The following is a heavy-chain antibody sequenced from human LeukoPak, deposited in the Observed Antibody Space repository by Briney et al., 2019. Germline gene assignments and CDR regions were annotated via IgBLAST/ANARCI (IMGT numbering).Heavy chain of an antibody. J-gene: IGHJ4*02. V-gene: IGHV3-7*01. CDR1: GFTFSDYW. Sequence: PGGSLRLSCAASGFTFSDYWMTWVRQAPGKGLEWVANIKQDGSEKDYVDSVKGRFTISRDNAKNSLYLQMDSLRVEDTAVYYCAGKGGYSSGYYYWGQGTLVTVSS. CDR2: IKQDGSEK. CDR3: AGKGGYSSGYYY. D-gene: IGHD3-22*01.